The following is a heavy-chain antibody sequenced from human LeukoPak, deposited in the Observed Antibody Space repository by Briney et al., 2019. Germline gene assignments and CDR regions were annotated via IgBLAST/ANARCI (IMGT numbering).Heavy chain of an antibody. J-gene: IGHJ4*02. CDR3: ARGRSGYDLGFDY. Sequence: GGSLRLSCAASGFTFSSYSMNWVRQAPGKGLEWVSSITSSSSYIYYADSVKGRFTISRDNAKNSLYLQMNSLRAEDTAVYYCARGRSGYDLGFDYWGQGTLVTVSS. V-gene: IGHV3-21*01. CDR2: ITSSSSYI. CDR1: GFTFSSYS. D-gene: IGHD5-12*01.